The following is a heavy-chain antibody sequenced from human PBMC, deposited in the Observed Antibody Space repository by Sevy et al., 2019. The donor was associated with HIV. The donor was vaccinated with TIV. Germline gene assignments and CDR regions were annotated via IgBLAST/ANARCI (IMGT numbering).Heavy chain of an antibody. D-gene: IGHD3-10*01. V-gene: IGHV3-48*01. Sequence: GGYLRLSCAASGFTLTGSAMNWVRQAPGKGLEWISYISSSSANIHYADSVKGRFTVSRDNAKNSLYLQMNSLRAEDTAVYFCARDKSYGVTYYYYLDYWGQGTLVSVSS. J-gene: IGHJ4*02. CDR1: GFTLTGSA. CDR2: ISSSSANI. CDR3: ARDKSYGVTYYYYLDY.